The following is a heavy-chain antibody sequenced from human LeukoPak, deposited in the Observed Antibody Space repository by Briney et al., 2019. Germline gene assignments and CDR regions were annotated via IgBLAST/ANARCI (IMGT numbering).Heavy chain of an antibody. D-gene: IGHD3-22*01. CDR1: GFTFSSYG. CDR3: AKDTEYYYDSSGYRGGFDY. CDR2: IWYDGSNK. J-gene: IGHJ4*02. V-gene: IGHV3-33*06. Sequence: GGSLRLSCVASGFTFSSYGMHWVRQAPGKGLEWVAVIWYDGSNKYYADSVKGRFTISRDNSKNTLYLQMNSLRAEDTAVYYCAKDTEYYYDSSGYRGGFDYWGQGTLVTVSS.